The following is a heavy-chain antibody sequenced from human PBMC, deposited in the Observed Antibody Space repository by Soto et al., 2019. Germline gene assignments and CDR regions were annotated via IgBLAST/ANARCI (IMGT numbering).Heavy chain of an antibody. J-gene: IGHJ6*02. D-gene: IGHD6-13*01. CDR3: ARDSISSWYNGLRPNTTVSYYYYGMDV. V-gene: IGHV1-46*03. CDR1: GYTFTSYY. Sequence: GASVKVSCKASGYTFTSYYMHWVRQAPGQGLEWMGIINPSGGSTSYAQKFQGRVTMTRDTSTSTVYMELSSLRSEDTAVYYCARDSISSWYNGLRPNTTVSYYYYGMDVWGQGTTVTVSS. CDR2: INPSGGST.